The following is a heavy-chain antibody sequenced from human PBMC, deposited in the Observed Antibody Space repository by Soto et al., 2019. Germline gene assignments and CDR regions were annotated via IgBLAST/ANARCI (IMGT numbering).Heavy chain of an antibody. Sequence: EVQLVESGGGLVQPGGSLRLSCAASGFTFSDHYMDWVRQAPGKGLEWVGRARNKANSYTTEYAASVKGRFTISRDDSKNSLYLQVNSLKTEDTAVYYCARVATAGSYFDYWGQGTLVTVSS. CDR2: ARNKANSYTT. J-gene: IGHJ4*02. CDR3: ARVATAGSYFDY. D-gene: IGHD6-13*01. V-gene: IGHV3-72*01. CDR1: GFTFSDHY.